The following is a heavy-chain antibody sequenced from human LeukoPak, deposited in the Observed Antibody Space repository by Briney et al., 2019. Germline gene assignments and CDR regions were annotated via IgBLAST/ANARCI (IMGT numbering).Heavy chain of an antibody. CDR1: GGPLSSGSYY. V-gene: IGHV4-61*02. D-gene: IGHD5-24*01. Sequence: SEPLSLPCTVSGGPLSSGSYYWSWIRQSAGKGLEWIGRIYTSGSTNYNPSLKSRVTISVDTSKNQFSLKLSSVPAADTAVYYCARRWMATIDAFDIWGQGTMVTVSS. J-gene: IGHJ3*02. CDR3: ARRWMATIDAFDI. CDR2: IYTSGST.